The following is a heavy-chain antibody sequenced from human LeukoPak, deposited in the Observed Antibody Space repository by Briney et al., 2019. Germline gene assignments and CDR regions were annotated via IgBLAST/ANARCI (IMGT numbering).Heavy chain of an antibody. CDR1: GYTFTSYG. J-gene: IGHJ5*02. V-gene: IGHV1-18*01. CDR3: SRVGRYDFWRDFAP. CDR2: ISAYNVNT. D-gene: IGHD3-3*01. Sequence: ASVRVSCKPSGYTFTSYGISWVRQAPGQRLEWMGWISAYNVNTNYAQKLQGRVTLTSATSTSAAHMVLGSLRSEYTARHFCSRVGRYDFWRDFAPWGQGTLVTVSS.